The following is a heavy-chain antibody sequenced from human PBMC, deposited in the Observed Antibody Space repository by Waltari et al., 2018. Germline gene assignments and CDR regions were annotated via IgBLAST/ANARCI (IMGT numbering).Heavy chain of an antibody. CDR1: GFTVRNNY. V-gene: IGHV3-53*01. CDR3: TRTLVPADPPRAMDV. CDR2: IFSGGDT. D-gene: IGHD2-2*01. Sequence: VQLVESGGDLIQPGGSLRLSCAASGFTVRNNYMAWVRQAPGKVMEWVSVIFSGGDTNYADSVKGRFTISRDSSRNTLHLQMNSLRVEDTAVYYCTRTLVPADPPRAMDVWGQGTVVSVSS. J-gene: IGHJ6*02.